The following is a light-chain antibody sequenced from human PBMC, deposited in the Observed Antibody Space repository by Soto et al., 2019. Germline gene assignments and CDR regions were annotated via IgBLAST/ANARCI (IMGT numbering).Light chain of an antibody. CDR3: QQADSFPFT. CDR2: TAS. CDR1: HDIGRW. J-gene: IGKJ3*01. Sequence: DIQMTQSPSSVSASVGDRVTISCRASHDIGRWLAWYQQKPGKAPKLLIYTASKLQPGVPSRFSGSGSGTGFALTISSLQPEDFATYYCQQADSFPFTFGPGTKVDIK. V-gene: IGKV1-12*01.